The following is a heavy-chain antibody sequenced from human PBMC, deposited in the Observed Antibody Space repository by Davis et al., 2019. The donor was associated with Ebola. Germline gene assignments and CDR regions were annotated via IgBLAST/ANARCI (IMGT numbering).Heavy chain of an antibody. V-gene: IGHV3-23*01. Sequence: PGGSLRLSCAASGFSFSRYAMSWVRQAPGRGLEWVSTIRNDGRKTYYADSVKGRLTISRDNSRNTLYLQMNSLRVEDTAVYFCAKGGVLRILEWLGVWGKGTTVTVSS. CDR1: GFSFSRYA. J-gene: IGHJ6*04. CDR3: AKGGVLRILEWLGV. CDR2: IRNDGRKT. D-gene: IGHD3-3*01.